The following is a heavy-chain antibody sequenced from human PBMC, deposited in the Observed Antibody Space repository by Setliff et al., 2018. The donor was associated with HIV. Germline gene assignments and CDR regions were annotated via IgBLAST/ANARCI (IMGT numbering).Heavy chain of an antibody. CDR2: MNPNTYNT. D-gene: IGHD3-22*01. CDR3: ARSCRSSGYCHFDY. V-gene: IGHV1-8*01. CDR1: GYTFNNYD. Sequence: ASVKVSCKAPGYTFNNYDINWVRQATGQGLEWMGWMNPNTYNTGYAKNFQGRVTMTWDTSTSTGYMEVYRLRSDDTAVYFCARSCRSSGYCHFDYWGQGTLVTVSS. J-gene: IGHJ4*02.